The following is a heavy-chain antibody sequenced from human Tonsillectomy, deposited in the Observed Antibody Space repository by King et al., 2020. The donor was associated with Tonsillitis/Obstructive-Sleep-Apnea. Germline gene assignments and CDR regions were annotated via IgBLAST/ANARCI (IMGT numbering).Heavy chain of an antibody. CDR1: GFTFSSYA. CDR3: ARDRGSRDAFDI. J-gene: IGHJ3*02. CDR2: ISYDGSNK. Sequence: VQLVESGGGMVQPGRSLRLSCAASGFTFSSYAMHWVRQAPGKGLEWVAVISYDGSNKYYADSVKGRFTISRDNSKNTLYLQMNSLRAEDTAVYYCARDRGSRDAFDIWGQGTMVTVSS. D-gene: IGHD1-26*01. V-gene: IGHV3-30*04.